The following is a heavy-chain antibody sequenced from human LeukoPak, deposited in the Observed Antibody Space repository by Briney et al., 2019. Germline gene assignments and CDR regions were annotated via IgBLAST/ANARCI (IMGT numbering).Heavy chain of an antibody. D-gene: IGHD6-19*01. CDR2: ISSSGAST. CDR3: ARVGYSSGSYYLDY. Sequence: GGSLRLSCAASGFTFSSYAMSWVRQAPGKGLEWVSGISSSGASTYYADSVKGRFTISRDNSKNTLYLQMNSLRAEDTAVYYCARVGYSSGSYYLDYWGQGTLVTVSS. V-gene: IGHV3-23*01. CDR1: GFTFSSYA. J-gene: IGHJ4*02.